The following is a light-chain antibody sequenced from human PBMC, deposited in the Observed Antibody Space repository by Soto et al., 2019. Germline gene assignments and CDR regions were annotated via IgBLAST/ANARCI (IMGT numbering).Light chain of an antibody. Sequence: EIALTQSPGTLSLSPGERATLSCRASQSVSRSYLAWYQQTPGQAPRXXIYGASTRETGIPAMFICSGAGTECTRTISSLQYEDFAVDYCQQYNNWPLTFGGGTKVDIK. J-gene: IGKJ4*01. CDR1: QSVSRSY. CDR3: QQYNNWPLT. CDR2: GAS. V-gene: IGKV3-15*01.